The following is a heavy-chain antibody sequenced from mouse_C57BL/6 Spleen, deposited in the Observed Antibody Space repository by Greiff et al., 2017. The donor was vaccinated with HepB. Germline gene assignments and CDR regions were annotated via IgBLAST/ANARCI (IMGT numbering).Heavy chain of an antibody. D-gene: IGHD3-3*01. CDR2: INPSTGGT. CDR1: GYSFTGYY. CDR3: ARIMRAYAMDY. Sequence: VQLKQSGPELVKPGASVKISCKASGYSFTGYYMNWVKQSPEKSLEWIGEINPSTGGTTYNQKFKAKATLTVDKSSSTAYMQLKSLTSEDSAVYYCARIMRAYAMDYWGQGTSVTVSS. J-gene: IGHJ4*01. V-gene: IGHV1-42*01.